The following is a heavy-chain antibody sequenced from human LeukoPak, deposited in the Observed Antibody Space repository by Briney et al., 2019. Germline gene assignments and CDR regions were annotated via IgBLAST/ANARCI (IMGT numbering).Heavy chain of an antibody. CDR2: ISSSSSYI. J-gene: IGHJ4*02. Sequence: PGGSLRLSCAASGFTFSSYSMNWVRQAPGKGLEWVSSISSSSSYIYYADSLKGRFTISRDNAKNSLYLQMNSLRPEDTAVYYCARARPSMWIDYWGQGTLVTVSS. D-gene: IGHD5-12*01. CDR1: GFTFSSYS. CDR3: ARARPSMWIDY. V-gene: IGHV3-21*01.